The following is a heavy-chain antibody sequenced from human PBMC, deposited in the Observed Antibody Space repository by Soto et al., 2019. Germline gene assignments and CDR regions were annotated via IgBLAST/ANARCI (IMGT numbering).Heavy chain of an antibody. V-gene: IGHV1-69*13. D-gene: IGHD3-22*01. Sequence: SVKVSCKASGGTFSSYAISWVRQAPGQGLEWMGGIIPIFGTANYAQKFQGRVTITADESTSTAYMELSSLRSEDTAVYYCARDRPQSSGYYDLSGFDYWGQGTLVTVSS. CDR2: IIPIFGTA. CDR3: ARDRPQSSGYYDLSGFDY. CDR1: GGTFSSYA. J-gene: IGHJ4*02.